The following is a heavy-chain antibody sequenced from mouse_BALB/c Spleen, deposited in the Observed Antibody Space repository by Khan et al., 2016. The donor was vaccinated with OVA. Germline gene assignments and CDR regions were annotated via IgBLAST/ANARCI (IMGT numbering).Heavy chain of an antibody. J-gene: IGHJ3*01. CDR3: ARGGRFAY. CDR2: ISTYYGDA. V-gene: IGHV1S137*01. Sequence: QVQLQQSGAELVRPGVSVKISCKVSGYTFTDYAMHWVKQSHAKSLEWIGVISTYYGDADYTPKFQGKATMTVAKYSSTAYMELARLTADDSAIYYCARGGRFAYWGQGTLVTVSA. D-gene: IGHD1-1*02. CDR1: GYTFTDYA.